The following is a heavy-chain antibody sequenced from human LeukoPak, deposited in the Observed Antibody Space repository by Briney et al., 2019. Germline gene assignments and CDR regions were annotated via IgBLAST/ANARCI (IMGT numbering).Heavy chain of an antibody. CDR1: GFTVSSNY. D-gene: IGHD3-9*01. Sequence: GGSLRLSCAASGFTVSSNYMSWVRQAPGKGLEWVSVIYSGGSTYYADSVKGRFTISRDNSKNTLCLQMNSLRAEDTAVYYCARSGRVLRYFDWLSPRPFDYWGPGTLVTVPS. J-gene: IGHJ4*02. V-gene: IGHV3-53*01. CDR3: ARSGRVLRYFDWLSPRPFDY. CDR2: IYSGGST.